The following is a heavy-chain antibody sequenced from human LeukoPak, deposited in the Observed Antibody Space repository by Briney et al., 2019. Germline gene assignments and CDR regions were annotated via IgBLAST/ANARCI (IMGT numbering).Heavy chain of an antibody. D-gene: IGHD6-6*01. CDR2: ISSSSSYI. V-gene: IGHV3-21*01. CDR3: ARASEYGISSPEDFDY. Sequence: GGSLRLSCAASGFTFSSYSMNWVRQAPGKGLEWVSFISSSSSYIYYADSVKGRFTISRDNAKNSLYLQMNSLRAEDTAVYYCARASEYGISSPEDFDYWGQGTLVTVSS. J-gene: IGHJ4*02. CDR1: GFTFSSYS.